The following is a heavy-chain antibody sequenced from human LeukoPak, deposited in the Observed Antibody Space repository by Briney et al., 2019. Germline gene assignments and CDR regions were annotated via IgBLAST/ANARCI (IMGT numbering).Heavy chain of an antibody. Sequence: SSETLSLTCTVSGGSISSSSYYWGWIRQPPGKGLEWIGTIYYSGSTYYNPSLKSRVTISVDTSKNQFSLRLSSVTAADTAVYYCASRDGSVYWGQGTLVTVSS. CDR2: IYYSGST. CDR1: GGSISSSSYY. J-gene: IGHJ4*02. CDR3: ASRDGSVY. D-gene: IGHD2-2*03. V-gene: IGHV4-39*07.